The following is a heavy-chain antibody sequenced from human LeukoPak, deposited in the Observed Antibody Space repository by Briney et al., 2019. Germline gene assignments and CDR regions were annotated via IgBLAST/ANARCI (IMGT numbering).Heavy chain of an antibody. CDR2: ISSSSSYI. V-gene: IGHV3-21*01. Sequence: PGGSLRLSCAASGFTFSSYSMNWVRQAPGKGLEWVSSISSSSSYIYYADSVKGRFTISRDNAKNSLYLQMNSLRAEDTAVYYSARGSIWSSDIFLHYYYMDVWGKGTTVTVSS. CDR1: GFTFSSYS. CDR3: ARGSIWSSDIFLHYYYMDV. J-gene: IGHJ6*03. D-gene: IGHD3-3*01.